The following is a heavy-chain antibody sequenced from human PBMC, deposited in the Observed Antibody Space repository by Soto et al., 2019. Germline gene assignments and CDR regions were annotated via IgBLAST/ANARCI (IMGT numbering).Heavy chain of an antibody. V-gene: IGHV3-23*01. D-gene: IGHD4-4*01. Sequence: EVQLLESGGNLVQPGGSLRLSCAGSGFPFSTYAVSWVRQTPGKGLEWVSAISPTGGSTYYAASVRGWFTISRDNSKNTVFLQMSGLRAEDTAIYYCAKAKRGILPTTTGGLDYWGQGTVLSVSS. CDR3: AKAKRGILPTTTGGLDY. CDR1: GFPFSTYA. CDR2: ISPTGGST. J-gene: IGHJ4*02.